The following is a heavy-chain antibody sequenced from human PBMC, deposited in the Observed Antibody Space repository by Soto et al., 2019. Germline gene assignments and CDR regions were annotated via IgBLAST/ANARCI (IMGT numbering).Heavy chain of an antibody. CDR3: ARGNSTDCSNGVCSLFYNHEMDV. CDR1: GYSFTDYH. V-gene: IGHV1-2*04. CDR2: INPKSGGT. J-gene: IGHJ6*02. Sequence: ASVKVSCKASGYSFTDYHIHWVRQAPGQGLEWLGRINPKSGGTSTAQKFQGWVTMTRDRSISTVYMELTRLRSDETAVYFCARGNSTDCSNGVCSLFYNHEMDVWGQGTSVTVSS. D-gene: IGHD2-8*01.